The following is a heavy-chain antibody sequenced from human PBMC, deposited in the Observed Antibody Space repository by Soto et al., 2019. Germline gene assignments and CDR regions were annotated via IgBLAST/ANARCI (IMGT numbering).Heavy chain of an antibody. CDR2: ISGSGGST. V-gene: IGHV3-23*01. CDR1: GFTFSSYA. D-gene: IGHD3-16*01. Sequence: GGSLRLSCAASGFTFSSYAMSWVRQAPGKGLEWVSAISGSGGSTYYADSVKGRFTISRDNSKNTLYLQMNSLRAEDTAVYYCANYYIWGSSPLGYWGQGTLVTVSS. J-gene: IGHJ4*02. CDR3: ANYYIWGSSPLGY.